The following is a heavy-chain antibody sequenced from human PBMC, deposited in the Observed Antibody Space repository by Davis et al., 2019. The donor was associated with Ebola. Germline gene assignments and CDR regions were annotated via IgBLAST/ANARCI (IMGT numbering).Heavy chain of an antibody. J-gene: IGHJ2*01. V-gene: IGHV3-30*04. CDR2: ISYDGSNK. D-gene: IGHD1-26*01. CDR1: GFTFSSYA. CDR3: ARLRGTIVVISPGGRYFDL. Sequence: GESLKISCAASGFTFSSYAMHWVRQAPGKGLEWVAVISYDGSNKYYADSVKGRFTISRDNSKNTLYLQMNSLKASDTAMYFCARLRGTIVVISPGGRYFDLWGRGTLVTVSS.